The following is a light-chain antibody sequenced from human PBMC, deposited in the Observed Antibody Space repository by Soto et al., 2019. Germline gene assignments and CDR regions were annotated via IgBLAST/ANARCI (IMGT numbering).Light chain of an antibody. Sequence: QSALTQPASVSGSPGQSITISCTGTSSDVGGYNYVSWYQQHPGKAPKLIIFEVSIRPSGASNRFSGSKSGNTASLTISGLQAEDEADYYCTSYLVSSSTYVFGTGTKLTVL. CDR2: EVS. J-gene: IGLJ1*01. CDR3: TSYLVSSSTYV. V-gene: IGLV2-14*01. CDR1: SSDVGGYNY.